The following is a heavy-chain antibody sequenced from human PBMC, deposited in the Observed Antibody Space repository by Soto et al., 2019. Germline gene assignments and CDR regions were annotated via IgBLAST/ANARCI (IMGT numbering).Heavy chain of an antibody. Sequence: GGSLRFSCAASGFTFSSYSMNWVRQAPGKGLEWVSSISSSSSYIYYADSVKGRFTISRDNAKNSLYLQMNSLRAEDTAVYYCAREDSYYYYYGMGVWGQGTTVTVSS. CDR2: ISSSSSYI. CDR1: GFTFSSYS. V-gene: IGHV3-21*01. J-gene: IGHJ6*02. CDR3: AREDSYYYYYGMGV. D-gene: IGHD5-18*01.